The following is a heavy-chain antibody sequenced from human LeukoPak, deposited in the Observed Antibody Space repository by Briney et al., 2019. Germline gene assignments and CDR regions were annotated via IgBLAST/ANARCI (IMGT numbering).Heavy chain of an antibody. J-gene: IGHJ4*02. V-gene: IGHV3-21*01. CDR1: GFTFSSYR. D-gene: IGHD6-19*01. Sequence: GGSLRLSCAASGFTFSSYRMNWVRQAPGKRLEWVSSISSSSSYIYYADSVKGRFTISRDNAKNSLYLQMNSLRAEDTAVYYCARDLGSGWYGGDFDYWGQGTLVTVSS. CDR2: ISSSSSYI. CDR3: ARDLGSGWYGGDFDY.